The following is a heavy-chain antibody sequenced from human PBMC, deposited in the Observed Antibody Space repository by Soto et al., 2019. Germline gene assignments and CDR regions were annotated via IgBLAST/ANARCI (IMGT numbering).Heavy chain of an antibody. CDR1: GYTFTSYA. J-gene: IGHJ5*02. CDR3: ARDDRAYDILTGYYLNPNWFDP. CDR2: INAGNGNT. Sequence: ASVKVSCKASGYTFTSYAIHWVRQAPGQRLEWMGWINAGNGNTKYSQKFQGRVTITRDTSASTAYMELSSLRSEDTAVYYCARDDRAYDILTGYYLNPNWFDPWGQGILVTVS. D-gene: IGHD3-9*01. V-gene: IGHV1-3*01.